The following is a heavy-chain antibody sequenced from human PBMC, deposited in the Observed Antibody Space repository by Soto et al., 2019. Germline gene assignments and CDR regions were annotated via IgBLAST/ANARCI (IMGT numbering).Heavy chain of an antibody. CDR2: MSNTGRTI. Sequence: GGSLRLSCEGSGFTFSTYNMDWVRQAPGKGLEWVSYMSNTGRTIFYADSVRGRFTISRDNAKNALFLQMNSLRDEDTAVYYCAREGNRGYDTDVWGKGTKVTV. CDR3: AREGNRGYDTDV. V-gene: IGHV3-48*02. CDR1: GFTFSTYN. J-gene: IGHJ6*04.